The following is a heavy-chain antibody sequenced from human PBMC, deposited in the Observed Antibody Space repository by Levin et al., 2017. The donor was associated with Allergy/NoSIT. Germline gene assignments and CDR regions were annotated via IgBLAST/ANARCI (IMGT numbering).Heavy chain of an antibody. D-gene: IGHD3-3*01. CDR3: ARHYYDVWTGYWGYYHFDY. J-gene: IGHJ4*02. CDR2: IYYTGIT. Sequence: SETLSLTCSVSNGSIGSYYWSWIRQPPGKGLEWIGYIYYTGITSYNPSLKSRVTMSVDTSKNPFSLTLSSVTAADTAVYYSARHYYDVWTGYWGYYHFDYWGQGSLVTVSS. V-gene: IGHV4-59*01. CDR1: NGSIGSYY.